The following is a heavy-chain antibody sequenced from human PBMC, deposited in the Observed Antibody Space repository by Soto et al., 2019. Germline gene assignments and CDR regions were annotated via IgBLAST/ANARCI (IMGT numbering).Heavy chain of an antibody. D-gene: IGHD4-17*01. CDR2: IYSGGST. V-gene: IGHV3-66*01. CDR3: ARGPPDYGGPFDY. Sequence: GGSLRLSCAASGFTVSSNYMSWVRQAPGKGLEWVSVIYSGGSTYYADSVKGRFTISRDNSKNTLYLQMNSLRAEDTAVYYCARGPPDYGGPFDYWGQGTQVTVSS. CDR1: GFTVSSNY. J-gene: IGHJ4*02.